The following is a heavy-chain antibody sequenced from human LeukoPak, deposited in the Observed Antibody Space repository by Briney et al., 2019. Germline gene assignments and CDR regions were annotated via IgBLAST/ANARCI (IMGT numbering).Heavy chain of an antibody. V-gene: IGHV3-21*01. Sequence: PGGSLRLSCAASGFTFSSFTMNWVRQAPGKGLEWVSSISSTSTYIHYADSVKGRFTISRDNAKNSLYLQMNSLRAEDTAIYYCAREDYDISTGYYTYYFDYWGQGTLVTVSS. D-gene: IGHD3-9*01. CDR2: ISSTSTYI. CDR3: AREDYDISTGYYTYYFDY. CDR1: GFTFSSFT. J-gene: IGHJ4*02.